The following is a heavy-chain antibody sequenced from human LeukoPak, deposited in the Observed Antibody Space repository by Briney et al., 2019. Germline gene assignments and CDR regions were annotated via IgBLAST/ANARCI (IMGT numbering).Heavy chain of an antibody. V-gene: IGHV4-59*08. CDR1: GGSISSYY. CDR2: IYYSGST. CDR3: ARHTYSGYDYFLY. J-gene: IGHJ4*02. D-gene: IGHD5-12*01. Sequence: PSETLSLTCTVSGGSISSYYWSWIRQPPGKGLEWIGYIYYSGSTNYNPSLKSRVTISVDTSENQFSLKLSSVTAADTAVYYCARHTYSGYDYFLYWGQGTQVTVSS.